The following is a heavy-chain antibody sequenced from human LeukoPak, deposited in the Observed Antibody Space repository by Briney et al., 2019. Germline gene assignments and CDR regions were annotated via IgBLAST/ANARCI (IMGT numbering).Heavy chain of an antibody. Sequence: GRSLRLSCTASGFAFGDYAMSWFRQAPGKGLEWVGFIRSKAYGGTTEYAASVKGRFTISRDDSNSIAYLQMNSLKTEDTAVYYCTRAWGFGELLFDYWGQGTLVTVSS. J-gene: IGHJ4*02. CDR2: IRSKAYGGTT. CDR1: GFAFGDYA. D-gene: IGHD3-10*01. CDR3: TRAWGFGELLFDY. V-gene: IGHV3-49*03.